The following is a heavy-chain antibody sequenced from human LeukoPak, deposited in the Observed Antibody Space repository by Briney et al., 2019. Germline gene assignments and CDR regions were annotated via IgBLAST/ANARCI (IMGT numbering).Heavy chain of an antibody. CDR2: ISYDGSNK. J-gene: IGHJ3*02. V-gene: IGHV3-30-3*01. Sequence: GRSLRLSCAASGFTFSSYAMHWVRQAPGKGLEWVAVISYDGSNKYYADSVKGRFTISRDNSKNTLYLQMNSLRAEDTAVYYCAREFAAARDAFDIWGQGTMVTVSS. D-gene: IGHD6-13*01. CDR3: AREFAAARDAFDI. CDR1: GFTFSSYA.